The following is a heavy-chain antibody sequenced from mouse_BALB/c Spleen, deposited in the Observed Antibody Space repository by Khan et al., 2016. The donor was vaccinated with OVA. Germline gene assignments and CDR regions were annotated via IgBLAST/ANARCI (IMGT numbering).Heavy chain of an antibody. CDR3: ARGGLGLRAYAMDY. Sequence: VQLKESGPELMKPGASVTISCKASGYSFTSYYIHWVKQSHGKSLEWIGYIDPFNGGTSYNQKFKGKATLTLDKSSSTAYLHLSRLTSEDSTVYFCARGGLGLRAYAMDYWGQGTSVTVSS. CDR2: IDPFNGGT. CDR1: GYSFTSYY. D-gene: IGHD3-1*01. V-gene: IGHV1S135*01. J-gene: IGHJ4*01.